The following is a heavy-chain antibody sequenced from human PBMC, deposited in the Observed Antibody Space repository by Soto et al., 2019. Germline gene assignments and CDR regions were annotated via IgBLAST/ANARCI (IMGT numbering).Heavy chain of an antibody. CDR3: ARAGYCSSTSCSDAFDI. Sequence: QVQFVQSGAELKKPGASVKVSCKASGYTFTNYAMHWVRQAPGQRLEWMGWINAGNGNTKYSQKLQGRVTITRDTSARTAYVELTSRRSDYTAVDYCARAGYCSSTSCSDAFDIWGQGTVVNVSS. V-gene: IGHV1-3*01. CDR2: INAGNGNT. J-gene: IGHJ3*02. D-gene: IGHD2-2*01. CDR1: GYTFTNYA.